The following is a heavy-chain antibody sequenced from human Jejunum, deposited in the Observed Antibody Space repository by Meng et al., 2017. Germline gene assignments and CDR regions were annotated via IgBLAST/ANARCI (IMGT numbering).Heavy chain of an antibody. V-gene: IGHV3-74*01. Sequence: GESLKISCAASGFTFSRNWMSWVRQAPGKGLVWVSRINIDGSTTDYADSVKGRFAISRDNAKNTLYLQVNSLRVEDTAVYYCARGTMANWGQGAPVTGAS. D-gene: IGHD1-1*01. CDR1: GFTFSRNW. CDR3: ARGTMAN. CDR2: INIDGSTT. J-gene: IGHJ4*01.